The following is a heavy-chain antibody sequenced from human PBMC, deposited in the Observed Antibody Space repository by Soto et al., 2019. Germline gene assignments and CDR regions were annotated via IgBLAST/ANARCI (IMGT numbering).Heavy chain of an antibody. D-gene: IGHD3-3*01. Sequence: ASVKVSCKASGYTFTSYDINWVRQATGQGLEWMGWMNPNSGNTGYAQKFQGRVTMTRNTSISTAYMELSSLRSEDTAVYYCARGGTYDFWSGYIKGDAFDIWGQGTMVTVSS. CDR1: GYTFTSYD. CDR2: MNPNSGNT. V-gene: IGHV1-8*01. J-gene: IGHJ3*02. CDR3: ARGGTYDFWSGYIKGDAFDI.